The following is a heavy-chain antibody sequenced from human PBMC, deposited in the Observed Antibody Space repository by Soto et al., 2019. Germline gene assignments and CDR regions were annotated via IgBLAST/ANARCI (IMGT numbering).Heavy chain of an antibody. CDR1: GDTFSSYT. CDR3: ARDRLLWFGELLYYYYGMDV. J-gene: IGHJ6*02. CDR2: IIPILGIA. V-gene: IGHV1-69*04. D-gene: IGHD3-10*01. Sequence: ASVKVSCKASGDTFSSYTISWVRQAPGQGLEWMGRIIPILGIANYAQKFQGRVTITADKSTSTAYMELSSLRSEDTAVYYCARDRLLWFGELLYYYYGMDVWGQGTTVTVSS.